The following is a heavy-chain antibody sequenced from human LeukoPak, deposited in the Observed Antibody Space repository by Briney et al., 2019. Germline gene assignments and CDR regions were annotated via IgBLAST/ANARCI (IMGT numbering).Heavy chain of an antibody. CDR2: IYSGGST. CDR3: ARVTDYDFWSGYLY. J-gene: IGHJ4*02. V-gene: IGHV3-66*02. Sequence: GGSLRLSCAASGFTVSSNYMSWVRQAPGKGLEWVSVIYSGGSTYYADSVKGRFTISRDNSKNTLYLQMNSLRAEDTAVHYCARVTDYDFWSGYLYWGQGTLVTVSS. D-gene: IGHD3-3*01. CDR1: GFTVSSNY.